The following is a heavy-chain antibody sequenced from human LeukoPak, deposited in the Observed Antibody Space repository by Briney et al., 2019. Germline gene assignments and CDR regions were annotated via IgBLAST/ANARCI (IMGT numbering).Heavy chain of an antibody. CDR2: FDPEDGET. Sequence: GASVKVSCKVSGYTLTELSMQWVRQAPEKGLEGMGGFDPEDGETIYAQKFQGRVTMTEDTSTDTAYMELSSLRSEDTAVYYCATAYDDILTGTTFGMDVWGQGTTVTVSS. D-gene: IGHD3-9*01. CDR3: ATAYDDILTGTTFGMDV. CDR1: GYTLTELS. J-gene: IGHJ6*02. V-gene: IGHV1-24*01.